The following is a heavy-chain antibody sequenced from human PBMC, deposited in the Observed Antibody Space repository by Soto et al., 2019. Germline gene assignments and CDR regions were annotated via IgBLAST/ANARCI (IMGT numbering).Heavy chain of an antibody. V-gene: IGHV3-73*02. CDR2: IRSKANNYAT. J-gene: IGHJ2*01. Sequence: EVQLVESGGGLVQPGGSLKLSCAASGFTFSGSAMHWVRQASGKGLEWVGRIRSKANNYATVYAASVKGRFTISRDESKNPAHLQMNSLKTEDTAVYYCARHALQYCGGDCYLLPYFDLWGRGTLVTVSS. CDR1: GFTFSGSA. CDR3: ARHALQYCGGDCYLLPYFDL. D-gene: IGHD2-21*02.